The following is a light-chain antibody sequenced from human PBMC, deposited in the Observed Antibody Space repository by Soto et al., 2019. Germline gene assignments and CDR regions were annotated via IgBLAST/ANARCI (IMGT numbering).Light chain of an antibody. CDR2: DVS. Sequence: QSALTQPASVSGSPGQSITISCTGTSSDVGGYNYVSWYQQHPGKAPKLMIYDVSNRPSGVSNRFSGSKSGNTASLTISGIQAEDEADYYCISYTSSSTLLYVFGTGTKVTVL. CDR3: ISYTSSSTLLYV. CDR1: SSDVGGYNY. V-gene: IGLV2-14*01. J-gene: IGLJ1*01.